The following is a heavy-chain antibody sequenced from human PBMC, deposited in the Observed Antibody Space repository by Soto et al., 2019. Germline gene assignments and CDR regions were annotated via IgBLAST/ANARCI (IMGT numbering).Heavy chain of an antibody. V-gene: IGHV1-69*10. D-gene: IGHD6-13*01. CDR3: ARDRVIAAAGTYYYYYMDV. Sequence: SVKVSCKASGGTFSSYAISWVRQAPGQGLEWMGGIIPILGIANYAQKFQGRVTITADKSTSTAYMELSSLRSEDTAVYYCARDRVIAAAGTYYYYYMDVWGKGTTVTVSS. CDR1: GGTFSSYA. J-gene: IGHJ6*03. CDR2: IIPILGIA.